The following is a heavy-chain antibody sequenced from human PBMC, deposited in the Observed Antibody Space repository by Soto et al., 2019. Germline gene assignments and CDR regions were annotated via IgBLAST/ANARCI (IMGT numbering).Heavy chain of an antibody. J-gene: IGHJ3*02. D-gene: IGHD3-22*01. Sequence: QVQLVQSGAEVKKPGASVKVSCKASGDTFTTYAISWVRQAPAQGLEWMGWISPYNVDIKYAQRLQGRVTMTTDTSTSTAYMELRSLRSDDTAIYYCARSGYRDAFDIWGQGTMVTVSS. CDR3: ARSGYRDAFDI. CDR1: GDTFTTYA. V-gene: IGHV1-18*01. CDR2: ISPYNVDI.